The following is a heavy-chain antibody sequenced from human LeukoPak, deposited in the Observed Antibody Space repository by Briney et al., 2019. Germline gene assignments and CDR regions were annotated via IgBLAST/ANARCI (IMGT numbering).Heavy chain of an antibody. V-gene: IGHV1-3*04. CDR3: AMRRDDGTDY. D-gene: IGHD1-14*01. CDR1: GYTFTTYA. Sequence: ASVKVSGMASGYTFTTYAIHWVRQAPGQRLEWMGWINTDNGNTKYSQKFQGRVTMTEDTSTDTAYMELSSLRSEDTAVYYCAMRRDDGTDYWGQGTLVTVSS. CDR2: INTDNGNT. J-gene: IGHJ4*02.